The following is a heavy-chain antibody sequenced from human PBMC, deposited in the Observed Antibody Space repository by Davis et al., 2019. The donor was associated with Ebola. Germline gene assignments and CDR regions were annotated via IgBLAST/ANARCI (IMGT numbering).Heavy chain of an antibody. Sequence: AASVKVSCKASGYTFSSYGMNWVRQAPGQGLEWMGWINTKTGNPTYGQEFTGRFVFSFDTSVSMAYLHISSLMSEDTDVYYCARGDWFDPWGQGTLVTVSS. CDR1: GYTFSSYG. V-gene: IGHV7-4-1*04. CDR2: INTKTGNP. J-gene: IGHJ5*02. CDR3: ARGDWFDP.